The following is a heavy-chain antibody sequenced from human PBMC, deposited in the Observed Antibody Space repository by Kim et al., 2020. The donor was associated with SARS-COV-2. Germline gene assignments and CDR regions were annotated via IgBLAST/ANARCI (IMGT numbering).Heavy chain of an antibody. CDR1: GFTFSSYA. J-gene: IGHJ6*02. Sequence: GGSLRLSCAASGFTFSSYAMSWVRQAPGKGLEWVSAISGSGGSTYYADSVKGRFTISRDNSKNTLYLQMNSLRAEDTAVYYCATHLRFLEWLSPPGSANYYYYGMDVWGQGTTVTVSS. D-gene: IGHD3-3*01. CDR3: ATHLRFLEWLSPPGSANYYYYGMDV. CDR2: ISGSGGST. V-gene: IGHV3-23*01.